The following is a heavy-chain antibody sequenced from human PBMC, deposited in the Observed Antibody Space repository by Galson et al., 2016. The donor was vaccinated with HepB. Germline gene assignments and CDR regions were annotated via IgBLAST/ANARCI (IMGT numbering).Heavy chain of an antibody. V-gene: IGHV4-30-2*01. J-gene: IGHJ4*02. CDR3: ARAAAGTSVTTYYFDY. CDR1: GGSISSGGYS. Sequence: TLSLTCAVSGGSISSGGYSWSWIRQPPGKGLEWIGSIYYSGSTYYNPSLKSRVTISVDRSKNQFSLRLNSVTAADTAVYYCARAAAGTSVTTYYFDYWGQGTLVTVSS. D-gene: IGHD6-13*01. CDR2: IYYSGST.